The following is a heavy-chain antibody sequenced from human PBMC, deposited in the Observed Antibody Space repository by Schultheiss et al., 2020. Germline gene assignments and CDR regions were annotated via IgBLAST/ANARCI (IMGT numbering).Heavy chain of an antibody. CDR2: IKSKSNGGTI. J-gene: IGHJ3*02. CDR3: ATGQAFDI. CDR1: GFIFSNAW. V-gene: IGHV3-15*01. Sequence: GGSLRLSCAGSGFIFSNAWMSWVRQAPGKGLEWVGRIKSKSNGGTIDYAAPVKGRFTISRDDSKNTVYLQMNSLKTEDTAVYYCATGQAFDIWGQGTMVTVSS.